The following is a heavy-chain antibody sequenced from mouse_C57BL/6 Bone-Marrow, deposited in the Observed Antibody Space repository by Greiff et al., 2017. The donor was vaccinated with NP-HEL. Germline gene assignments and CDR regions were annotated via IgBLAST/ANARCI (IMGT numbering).Heavy chain of an antibody. CDR1: GYTFTNYW. V-gene: IGHV1-63*01. Sequence: VKLVESGAELVRPGTSVKMSCKASGYTFTNYWIGWAKQRPGHGLEWIGDIYPGGGYTNYNEKFKGKATLTADKSSSTAYMQFSSLTSEDSAIYYCARDLLYAMDYWGQGTSVTVSS. CDR3: ARDLLYAMDY. J-gene: IGHJ4*01. CDR2: IYPGGGYT.